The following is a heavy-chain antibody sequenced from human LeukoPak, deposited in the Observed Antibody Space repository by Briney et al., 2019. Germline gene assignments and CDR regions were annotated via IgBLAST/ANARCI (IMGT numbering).Heavy chain of an antibody. CDR1: GGSISSTNYY. Sequence: PSQTLSLTCTVSGGSISSTNYYWSWLRQPAGKGLEWIGRITSSGSTNSNTSRKPRVTISVATSKNQFSLKLSSVTAADTAIYYCARLYGGNSGGDFDYWGQGALVTVSS. D-gene: IGHD4-23*01. V-gene: IGHV4-61*02. CDR2: ITSSGST. J-gene: IGHJ4*02. CDR3: ARLYGGNSGGDFDY.